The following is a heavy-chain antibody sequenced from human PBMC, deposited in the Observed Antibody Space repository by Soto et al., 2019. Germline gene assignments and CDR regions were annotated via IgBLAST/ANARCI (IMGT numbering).Heavy chain of an antibody. D-gene: IGHD2-15*01. V-gene: IGHV4-31*03. CDR1: GGSISSGGYY. J-gene: IGHJ6*02. CDR2: IYYSGST. Sequence: QVQLQESGPGLVKPSQTLSLTCTVSGGSISSGGYYWSWIRQHPGKGLEWIGYIYYSGSTYYNPSLKSRVTKAVDTSKTQFSLKLSSVTAADTAVYYCARDRAATEYYYYGMDVWGQGTTVTVSS. CDR3: ARDRAATEYYYYGMDV.